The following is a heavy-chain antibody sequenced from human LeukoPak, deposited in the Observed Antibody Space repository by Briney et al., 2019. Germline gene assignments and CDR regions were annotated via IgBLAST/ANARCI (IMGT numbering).Heavy chain of an antibody. Sequence: PSETLSLTCTVSGYSISSGYYWGWIRQPPGKGLEWIGSIYHSGSTYYNPSPKSRVTISVDTSKNQFSLKLSSVTAADTAVYYCASGNYFDYWGQGTLVTVSS. CDR3: ASGNYFDY. CDR2: IYHSGST. J-gene: IGHJ4*02. V-gene: IGHV4-38-2*02. CDR1: GYSISSGYY. D-gene: IGHD1-1*01.